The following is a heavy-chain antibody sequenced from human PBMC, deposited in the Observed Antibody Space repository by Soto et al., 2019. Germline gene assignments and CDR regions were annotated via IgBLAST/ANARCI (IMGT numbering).Heavy chain of an antibody. CDR2: INQSGST. J-gene: IGHJ6*02. V-gene: IGHV4-34*01. D-gene: IGHD3-10*01. CDR3: ARVSGIYYYGMDV. Sequence: QVQLQQWGAGLLKPSETLSLTCAVYDGSFSGYYWSWIRQPPGKGLEWIGEINQSGSTNYNPSLKSQVTRSVDPSNNQYSLKLSSVTAADTAVYYCARVSGIYYYGMDVWGQGTTVTVSS. CDR1: DGSFSGYY.